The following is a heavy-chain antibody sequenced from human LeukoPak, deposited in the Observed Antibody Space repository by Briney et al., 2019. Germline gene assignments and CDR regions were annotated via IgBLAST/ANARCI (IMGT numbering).Heavy chain of an antibody. CDR3: ARDLKYYDSSGFDY. J-gene: IGHJ4*02. D-gene: IGHD3-22*01. V-gene: IGHV3-48*04. CDR1: GFTFKSYA. CDR2: ITYNSGTI. Sequence: GGSLRLSRPASGFTFKSYAMQWVRQAPGKGLEWVSYITYNSGTILYADSVKGRFTISRDNAKNSLTLQMNSLRAEDTAVYYCARDLKYYDSSGFDYWGQGTLVTVSS.